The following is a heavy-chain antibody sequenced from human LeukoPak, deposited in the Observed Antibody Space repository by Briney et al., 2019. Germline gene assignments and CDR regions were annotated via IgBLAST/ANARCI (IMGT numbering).Heavy chain of an antibody. V-gene: IGHV4-30-4*07. CDR1: GGSISSGGYS. CDR3: AGGRGGGLFDY. Sequence: SVTLSLTCAVSGGSISSGGYSWSWIRQPPGKGLEWIGYIYYSGSTYYNPSLKSRVTISVDTSKNQFSLKLSSVTAADTAVYYWAGGRGGGLFDYWGQGTLVTVSS. D-gene: IGHD3-16*01. J-gene: IGHJ4*02. CDR2: IYYSGST.